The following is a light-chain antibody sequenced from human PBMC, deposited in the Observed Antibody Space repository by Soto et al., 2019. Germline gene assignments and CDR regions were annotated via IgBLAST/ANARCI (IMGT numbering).Light chain of an antibody. CDR1: QSLLHSDGKTY. Sequence: LMSQTALFRSIIPGQAAPITFTWSQSLLHSDGKTYFYWYVQKAGQAPQPLIYEVSNRVSGVPERFSGSGSRTDFTLKISRFEAKAVDVYKCMHAIYIPWTFGQGITVDIK. J-gene: IGKJ1*01. CDR2: EVS. V-gene: IGKV2D-29*01. CDR3: MHAIYIPWT.